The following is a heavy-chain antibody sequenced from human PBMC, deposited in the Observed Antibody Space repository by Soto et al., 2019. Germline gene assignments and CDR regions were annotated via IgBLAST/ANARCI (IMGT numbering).Heavy chain of an antibody. V-gene: IGHV1-69*01. CDR3: AKVRYSSPMGYYYGMDV. J-gene: IGHJ6*01. CDR2: IIPIFGTA. CDR1: RVTFSKFI. D-gene: IGHD6-19*01. Sequence: QVQLEQSGGEVKKPGSSVKVSCKASRVTFSKFIVTWVRQAPGLGLEWVGGIIPIFGTANYAQKFRGRVTITADESTSTSYMEVNNLRSEDTAVYYCAKVRYSSPMGYYYGMDVW.